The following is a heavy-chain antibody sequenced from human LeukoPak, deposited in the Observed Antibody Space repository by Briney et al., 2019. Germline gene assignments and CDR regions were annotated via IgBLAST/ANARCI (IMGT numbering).Heavy chain of an antibody. CDR2: ISSSSSYI. CDR3: ARALSSRRYYYYYYYMDV. V-gene: IGHV3-21*01. CDR1: GFTFSSYS. J-gene: IGHJ6*03. D-gene: IGHD6-13*01. Sequence: GGSLRLSCAASGFTFSSYSMNWVRQAPGKGLEWVSSISSSSSYIYYADSVKGRFTISRDNAKNSLYLQMNSLRAEDTAVYYCARALSSRRYYYYYYYMDVWGKGTTVTVSS.